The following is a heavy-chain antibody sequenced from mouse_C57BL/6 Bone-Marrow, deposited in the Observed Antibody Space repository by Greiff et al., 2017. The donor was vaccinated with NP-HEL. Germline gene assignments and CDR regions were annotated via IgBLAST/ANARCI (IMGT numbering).Heavy chain of an antibody. CDR2: IDPSDSYT. CDR1: GYTFTSYW. J-gene: IGHJ1*03. D-gene: IGHD2-1*01. Sequence: QVQLQQPGAELVRPGTSVKLSCKASGYTFTSYWMHWVKQRPGQGLEWIGVIDPSDSYTNYNQKFKGKATLTVDTSSSTAYMQLSSLTSEDSAVYYCASPIYYYWYFDVWCRGTTVTVSS. CDR3: ASPIYYYWYFDV. V-gene: IGHV1-59*01.